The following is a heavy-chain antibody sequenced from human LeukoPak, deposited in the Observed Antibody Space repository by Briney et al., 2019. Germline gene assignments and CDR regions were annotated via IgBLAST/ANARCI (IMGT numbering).Heavy chain of an antibody. Sequence: ETLSLTCTVSGGSISSNYMSWVRQAPGKGLEWVSVIYSGGSTYYADSVKGRFTISRDNSKNTLYLQMNSLRAEDTAVYYCARTPHYYYGMDVWGQGTTVTVSS. CDR2: IYSGGST. CDR1: GGSISSNY. V-gene: IGHV3-53*01. CDR3: ARTPHYYYGMDV. J-gene: IGHJ6*02.